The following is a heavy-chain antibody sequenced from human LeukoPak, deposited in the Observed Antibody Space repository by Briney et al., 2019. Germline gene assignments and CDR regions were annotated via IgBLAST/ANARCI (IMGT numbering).Heavy chain of an antibody. CDR2: ISGSGGST. CDR3: AKDRGVVVPAAPCY. D-gene: IGHD2-2*01. Sequence: GGSLRLSCAASGFTFSSYAMSWVRQAPGKGLEWVSAISGSGGSTYYADSVEGRFTISRDNSKNTLYLQMNSLRAEDTAVYYCAKDRGVVVPAAPCYWGQGTLVTVSS. J-gene: IGHJ4*02. V-gene: IGHV3-23*01. CDR1: GFTFSSYA.